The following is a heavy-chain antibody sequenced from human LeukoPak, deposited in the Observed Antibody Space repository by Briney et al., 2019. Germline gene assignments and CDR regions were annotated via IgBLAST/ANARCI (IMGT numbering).Heavy chain of an antibody. CDR3: AKDLYDFWSGYGSNFDY. V-gene: IGHV3-30*18. D-gene: IGHD3-3*01. CDR1: GFTFSSYG. CDR2: ISYDGSNK. Sequence: GRSLRLSCAASGFTFSSYGMHWVRQAPGKGLEWVAVISYDGSNKYYVDSVKGRFTLSRDNSKNTLYLQMNSLRAEDTAVYYCAKDLYDFWSGYGSNFDYWGQGTLVTVSS. J-gene: IGHJ4*02.